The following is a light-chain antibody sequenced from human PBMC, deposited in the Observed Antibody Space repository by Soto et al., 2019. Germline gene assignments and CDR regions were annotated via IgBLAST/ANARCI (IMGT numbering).Light chain of an antibody. CDR1: QSVSSN. Sequence: EIVMTQSPATLSVSPGERATLSCRASQSVSSNLAWYQQKPGQAPRLLIYGASTRATGIPARFSGSGSGTEFPLTISSRQSEDFAVYYCQQYNNWPPTWTFGQGTKVEIK. J-gene: IGKJ1*01. CDR2: GAS. V-gene: IGKV3-15*01. CDR3: QQYNNWPPTWT.